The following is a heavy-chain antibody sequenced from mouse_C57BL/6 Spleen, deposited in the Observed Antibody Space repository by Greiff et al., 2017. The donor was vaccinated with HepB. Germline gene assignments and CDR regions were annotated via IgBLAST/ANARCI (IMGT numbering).Heavy chain of an antibody. Sequence: EVKLMESGPELVKPGASVKISCKASGYSFTDYNMNWVKQSNGKSLEWIGVINPNYGTTSYNQKFKGKATLTVDQSSSTAYMQLNSLTSEDSAVYYCARSEDSSGYPYYYAMDYWGQGTSVTVSS. V-gene: IGHV1-39*01. CDR1: GYSFTDYN. J-gene: IGHJ4*01. D-gene: IGHD3-2*02. CDR3: ARSEDSSGYPYYYAMDY. CDR2: INPNYGTT.